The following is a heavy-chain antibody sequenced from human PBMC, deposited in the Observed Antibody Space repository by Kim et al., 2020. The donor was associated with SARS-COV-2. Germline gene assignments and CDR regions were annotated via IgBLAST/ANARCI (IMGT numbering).Heavy chain of an antibody. J-gene: IGHJ3*01. Sequence: YYVDSMKGRFTISRDNAHNSLYLQVTSLRTDDTAMYYCARAVTGRIDAFDLWGQGTMVSVSS. D-gene: IGHD6-19*01. V-gene: IGHV3-7*04. CDR3: ARAVTGRIDAFDL.